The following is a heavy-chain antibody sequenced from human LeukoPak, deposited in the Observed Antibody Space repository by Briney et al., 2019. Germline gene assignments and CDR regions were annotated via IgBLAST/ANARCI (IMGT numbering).Heavy chain of an antibody. J-gene: IGHJ5*02. Sequence: PSETLSLTCTVSGGSISSSSYYWGWIRQPPGKGLEWIGSIYYSGSTYYNPSLKSRVTISVDTSKNQFSLKLSSVTAADTAVYYCAKDFWSGYYAWFDPWGQGTLVTVSS. CDR3: AKDFWSGYYAWFDP. D-gene: IGHD3-3*01. V-gene: IGHV4-39*07. CDR2: IYYSGST. CDR1: GGSISSSSYY.